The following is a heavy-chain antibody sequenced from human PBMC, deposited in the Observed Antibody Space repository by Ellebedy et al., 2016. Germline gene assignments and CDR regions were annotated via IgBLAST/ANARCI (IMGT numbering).Heavy chain of an antibody. V-gene: IGHV3-30*04. J-gene: IGHJ4*02. CDR3: RPGHYSDA. CDR2: ISSDGGNE. D-gene: IGHD2-2*01. CDR1: GFIFSSYS. Sequence: GGSLRLXXAASGFIFSSYSMHWVRQAPGKGLEWVAIISSDGGNEYYPDSVKGRFTISRDNSKNTLYLQMSRLRVEDTAVYFCRPGHYSDAWGQGTLVTVSS.